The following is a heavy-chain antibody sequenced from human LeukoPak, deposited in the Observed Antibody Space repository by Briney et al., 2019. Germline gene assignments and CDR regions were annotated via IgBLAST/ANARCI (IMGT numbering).Heavy chain of an antibody. CDR1: GFTFSSYW. J-gene: IGHJ4*02. CDR2: IKQDGSDR. CDR3: ARDVASWGGYTFAY. V-gene: IGHV3-7*01. D-gene: IGHD5-12*01. Sequence: GGFLRLSCAASGFTFSSYWMSWVRQAPGKGLEWVANIKQDGSDRYYVDSVKGRFTISRDNGKNSLYLQMNSLRIDDTAVYFCARDVASWGGYTFAYWGQGTLVTVSS.